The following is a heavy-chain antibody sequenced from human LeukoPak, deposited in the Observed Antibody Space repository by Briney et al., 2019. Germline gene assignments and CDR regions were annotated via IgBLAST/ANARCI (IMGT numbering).Heavy chain of an antibody. D-gene: IGHD5-24*01. Sequence: GGSLRLSCVASGFTFRSHWVNWVRQSPGKGLEWVANIKPDGSDKYYVDSARGRFTVSRDNAKNSAFLQMNSLRAEDTAIYYCATISAQTFDIWGQGTLVSVSS. CDR1: GFTFRSHW. CDR3: ATISAQTFDI. CDR2: IKPDGSDK. V-gene: IGHV3-7*01. J-gene: IGHJ3*02.